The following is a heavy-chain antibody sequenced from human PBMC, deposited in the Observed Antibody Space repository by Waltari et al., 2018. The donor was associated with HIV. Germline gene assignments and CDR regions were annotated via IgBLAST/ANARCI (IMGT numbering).Heavy chain of an antibody. CDR1: GFIFSNYG. Sequence: QVQLVESGGGVVQPGRSLRLSCATSGFIFSNYGMHWVGQAPGKGLEWVAGIWYDGTHENYGDSVKGRFTISRDNSNGLLHLQMNSLRVEDTGVYYCARGGVSSTSWYMWFDPRGQGTPVNVTS. CDR2: IWYDGTHE. D-gene: IGHD2-2*01. J-gene: IGHJ5*02. V-gene: IGHV3-33*01. CDR3: ARGGVSSTSWYMWFDP.